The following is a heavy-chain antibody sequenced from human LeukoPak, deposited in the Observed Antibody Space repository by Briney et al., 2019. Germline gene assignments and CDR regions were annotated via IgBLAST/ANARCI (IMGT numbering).Heavy chain of an antibody. Sequence: ASVKVSCTASGYTFTSYGISWVRQAPGQGLEWMGWINTNTGNPTYAQGFTGRFVFSLDTSVSTAYLQISSLKAEDTAVYYCARVRGVIAATGAKNWFDPWGQGTLVTVSS. V-gene: IGHV7-4-1*02. D-gene: IGHD6-13*01. CDR3: ARVRGVIAATGAKNWFDP. J-gene: IGHJ5*02. CDR2: INTNTGNP. CDR1: GYTFTSYG.